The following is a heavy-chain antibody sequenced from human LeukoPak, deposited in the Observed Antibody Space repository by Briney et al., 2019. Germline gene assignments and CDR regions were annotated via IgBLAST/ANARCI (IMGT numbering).Heavy chain of an antibody. J-gene: IGHJ4*02. Sequence: PSKTLSLTCTVSGGSFSSGSYYWDWIRQPPGKGLEWIGSIYYSGSTYYNPSLKSRVTISVDTSKNQFSLKLSSVTAADTAVYYCASSLTCGGDCYSLDYWGQGTLVTVSS. V-gene: IGHV4-39*01. CDR2: IYYSGST. CDR1: GGSFSSGSYY. CDR3: ASSLTCGGDCYSLDY. D-gene: IGHD2-21*02.